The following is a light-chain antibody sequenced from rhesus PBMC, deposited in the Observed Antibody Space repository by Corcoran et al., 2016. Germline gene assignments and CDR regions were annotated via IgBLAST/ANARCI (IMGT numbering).Light chain of an antibody. CDR3: GSYRSGSIFV. J-gene: IGLJ6*01. CDR1: SNDIGGYDD. V-gene: IGLV2S9*01. CDR2: DVR. Sequence: QSALTQSPSVSKSLGQSVTISCTGTSNDIGGYDDVSWYQQHPGTAPRLLIYDVRKRPSGVSDRFSGSKSGNTASLTISGLQAEDEADYYCGSYRSGSIFVFGSGTKLTVL.